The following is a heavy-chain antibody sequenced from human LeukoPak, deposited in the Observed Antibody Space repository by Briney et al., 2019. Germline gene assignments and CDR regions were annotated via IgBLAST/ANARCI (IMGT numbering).Heavy chain of an antibody. D-gene: IGHD3-3*01. Sequence: ASVTVSCKASGYTFTNYGISWVRQAPGQGLEWMGWISAYNGNTNYAQKLQGRVTMTTDASTSTAYMELRSLRSDDTAVYYCARVNDFWSGHDYWGQGTLVTVSS. CDR1: GYTFTNYG. V-gene: IGHV1-18*01. CDR3: ARVNDFWSGHDY. J-gene: IGHJ4*02. CDR2: ISAYNGNT.